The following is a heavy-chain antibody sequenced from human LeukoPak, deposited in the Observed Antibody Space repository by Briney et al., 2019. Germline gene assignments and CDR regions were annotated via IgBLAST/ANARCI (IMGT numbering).Heavy chain of an antibody. CDR2: INPNSGGT. V-gene: IGHV1-2*02. J-gene: IGHJ4*02. CDR3: ARGRGGSYYFDY. CDR1: GYTFTCYY. D-gene: IGHD2-15*01. Sequence: ASVKVSCKASGYTFTCYYMHWVRQAPGQGLEWMGWINPNSGGTNYAQKFQGRVTMTRDTSISTAYMELSRLRSDDTAVYYCARGRGGSYYFDYWGQGTLVTVSS.